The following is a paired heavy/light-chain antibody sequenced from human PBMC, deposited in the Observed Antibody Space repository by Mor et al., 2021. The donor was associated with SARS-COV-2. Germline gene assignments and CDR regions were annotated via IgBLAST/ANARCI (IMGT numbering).Heavy chain of an antibody. CDR3: AGPDNDRDYDAMDV. J-gene: IGHJ6*02. Sequence: QVHLVQSGTEMKRPGSSMRLSCRVSGTNLKKPTFYWVRQAPGKGLEWMGRIVPSLPMKNYARNFLGRVTITVDNSARTSYLEIPSLTFEDTAVYYCAGPDNDRDYDAMDVWGQGTTVTVS. V-gene: IGHV1-69*02. D-gene: IGHD3-10*02. CDR1: GTNLKKPT. CDR2: IVPSLPMK.
Light chain of an antibody. CDR1: SSNVGTNY. V-gene: IGLV1-51*01. J-gene: IGLJ3*02. Sequence: QSVLTQPPSVSAAPGQKVTIPCSGNSSNVGTNYVSWYRQFPGTAPTLLMFENHKRPSGISDRLSASKSGTSATLDIAGLQSGDEADYYCASWDSSLTVWLFGGGTKLTVL. CDR3: ASWDSSLTVWL. CDR2: ENH.